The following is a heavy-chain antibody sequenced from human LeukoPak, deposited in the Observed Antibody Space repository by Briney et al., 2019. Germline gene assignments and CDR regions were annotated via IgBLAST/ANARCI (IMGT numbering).Heavy chain of an antibody. Sequence: TSGGSLRLSCVASGFPFSSYWMTWVRQAPGKGLEWVSSISSSSSYIYYADSVKGRFTISRDNAKNSLYLQMNGLRAEDTAVYYCVRDLPRLGYYYYGMDVWGQGTTVTVSS. D-gene: IGHD5-12*01. J-gene: IGHJ6*02. V-gene: IGHV3-21*01. CDR3: VRDLPRLGYYYYGMDV. CDR2: ISSSSSYI. CDR1: GFPFSSYW.